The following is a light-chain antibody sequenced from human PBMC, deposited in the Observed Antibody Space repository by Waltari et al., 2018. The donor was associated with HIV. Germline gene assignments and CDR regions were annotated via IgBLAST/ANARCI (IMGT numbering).Light chain of an antibody. J-gene: IGLJ2*01. CDR1: SSNICNNY. V-gene: IGLV1-51*01. Sequence: QSVLTQPPSVSAALGQKITISCSGSSSNICNNYVSWYQQFPGTAPKLRTYDNHKRPSEIPDRVSGSKSGTSATLGSTGLQTGDEADYYCGTWDSSRSAGVFGGGTKVTVL. CDR2: DNH. CDR3: GTWDSSRSAGV.